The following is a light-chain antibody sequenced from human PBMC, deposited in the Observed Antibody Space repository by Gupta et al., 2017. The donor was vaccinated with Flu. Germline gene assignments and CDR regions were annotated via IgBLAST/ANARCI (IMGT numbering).Light chain of an antibody. J-gene: IGLJ3*02. V-gene: IGLV4-69*01. Sequence: KLTVTRSSGDNSEAMAWHQKSPEKGPRVLIKVRSDGTDTRGDESPERSSGSSSGAGRYLSISSLEAEDEADYYSQDWGTGSWVFGGGTKVTVL. CDR1: SGDNSEA. CDR3: QDWGTGSWV. CDR2: VRSDGTD.